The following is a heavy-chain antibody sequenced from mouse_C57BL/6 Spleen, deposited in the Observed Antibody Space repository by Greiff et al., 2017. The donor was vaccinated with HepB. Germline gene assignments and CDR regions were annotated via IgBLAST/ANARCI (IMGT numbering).Heavy chain of an antibody. CDR2: IDPETGGT. V-gene: IGHV1-15*01. Sequence: VQLQQSGAELVRPGASVTLSCKASGYTFTDYEMHWVKQTPVHGLEWIGAIDPETGGTAYNQKFKGKAILTADKSSSTAYMELRSLTSEDSAVYFCTRTHYSGSRGYYFGYWRQGTTLTLSS. D-gene: IGHD1-1*01. CDR3: TRTHYSGSRGYYFGY. J-gene: IGHJ2*01. CDR1: GYTFTDYE.